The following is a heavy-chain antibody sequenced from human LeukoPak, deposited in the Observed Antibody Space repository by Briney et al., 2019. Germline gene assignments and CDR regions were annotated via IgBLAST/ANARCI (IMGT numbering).Heavy chain of an antibody. V-gene: IGHV4-34*01. Sequence: SETLSLTCAVYGGSFSGYYWSWIRQPPGKGLEWIGEINHSGSTNYNPSLKSRVTISVDTSKNQFSLKLSSVTAADTAVYYCARSNKLLRDAFDIWGQGTMVTVSS. J-gene: IGHJ3*02. CDR2: INHSGST. CDR3: ARSNKLLRDAFDI. CDR1: GGSFSGYY. D-gene: IGHD1-26*01.